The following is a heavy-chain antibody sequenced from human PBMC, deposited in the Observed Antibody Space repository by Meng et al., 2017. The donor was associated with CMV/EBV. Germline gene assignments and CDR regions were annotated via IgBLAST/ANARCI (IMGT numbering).Heavy chain of an antibody. CDR3: SHSQRVYSGPVDFDY. CDR2: IYWDDDK. D-gene: IGHD5-12*01. V-gene: IGHV2-5*02. Sequence: QISIEESCETVLKPTQILTLTCTVSGCSLSSSGVGVGWIRQPPGKALEWLALIYWDDDKCYRPSLKRRLTITKDNSKNQVVLTMANMDPVDPATNYCSHSQRVYSGPVDFDYWGQGTLVTVSS. J-gene: IGHJ4*02. CDR1: GCSLSSSGVG.